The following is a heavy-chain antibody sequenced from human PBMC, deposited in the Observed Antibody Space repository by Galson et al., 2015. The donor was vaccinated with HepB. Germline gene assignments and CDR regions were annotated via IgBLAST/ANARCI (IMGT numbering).Heavy chain of an antibody. Sequence: SLRLSCAASGFTFSNAWMSWVRQAPGKGLEWVGRIKSKTDGGTTDYAAPVKGRFTISRDDSKNTLYLQMSSLKTEDTAVYYCTSPDMGGSYEDQFDYWGQGTLVTVSS. D-gene: IGHD1-26*01. V-gene: IGHV3-15*01. CDR1: GFTFSNAW. CDR3: TSPDMGGSYEDQFDY. J-gene: IGHJ4*02. CDR2: IKSKTDGGTT.